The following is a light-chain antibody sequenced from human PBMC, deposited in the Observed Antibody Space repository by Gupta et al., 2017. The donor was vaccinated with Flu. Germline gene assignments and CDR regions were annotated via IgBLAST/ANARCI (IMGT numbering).Light chain of an antibody. J-gene: IGLJ1*01. CDR2: EGS. Sequence: QSALTQPASVSGSPGQSISISCTRTSSDVGKYNFVSWYQQHPGKAPKLMIYEGSERPSGVSSRFSGSKSGNTASLTISGLQAEDESDYYCCSYAGSSTWVFGTGTKVTVL. CDR3: CSYAGSSTWV. V-gene: IGLV2-23*01. CDR1: SSDVGKYNF.